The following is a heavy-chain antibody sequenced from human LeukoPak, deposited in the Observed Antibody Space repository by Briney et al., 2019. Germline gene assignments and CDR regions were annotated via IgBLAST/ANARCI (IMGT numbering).Heavy chain of an antibody. D-gene: IGHD4-17*01. CDR3: ARVSYGDSGYFDY. V-gene: IGHV3-11*06. Sequence: PGGSLRLSCGVSGLTFSGAWMSWIRQAPGKGLEWVSYISSSSSYINYADSVKGRFTISRDNAKNSLYLQMNSLRAEDTAVYYCARVSYGDSGYFDYWGQGTLVTVSS. CDR1: GLTFSGAW. J-gene: IGHJ4*02. CDR2: ISSSSSYI.